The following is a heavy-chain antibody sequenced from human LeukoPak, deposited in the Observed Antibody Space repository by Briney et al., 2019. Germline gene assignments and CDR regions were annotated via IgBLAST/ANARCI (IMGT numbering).Heavy chain of an antibody. D-gene: IGHD1-26*01. Sequence: ASVKVSCKASGYTFTGYYMHWVRQAPGQGLEWMGWINPNSGGTNYAQKFQGRVTMTRDTSISTAYMELSRLRSVDTAVYYCARDERRSGSYCFDYWGQGTLVTVSS. CDR3: ARDERRSGSYCFDY. CDR1: GYTFTGYY. J-gene: IGHJ4*02. CDR2: INPNSGGT. V-gene: IGHV1-2*02.